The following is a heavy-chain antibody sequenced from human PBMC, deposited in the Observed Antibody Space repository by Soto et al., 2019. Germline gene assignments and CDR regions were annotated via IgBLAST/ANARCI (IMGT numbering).Heavy chain of an antibody. V-gene: IGHV3-33*01. Sequence: PGGSLRLSCAASGFTFSSYGMHWVRQAPGKGLEWVAVIWFDGSNKYYADSVKGRFTISRDNSKNTLYLQMNSLRAEDTAVYYCARASYLADTVNFDYWGQGTLVTVSS. CDR3: ARASYLADTVNFDY. CDR1: GFTFSSYG. J-gene: IGHJ4*02. CDR2: IWFDGSNK. D-gene: IGHD6-19*01.